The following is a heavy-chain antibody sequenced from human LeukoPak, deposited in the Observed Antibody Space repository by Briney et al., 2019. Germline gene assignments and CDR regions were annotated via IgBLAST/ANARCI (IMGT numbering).Heavy chain of an antibody. V-gene: IGHV4-59*01. J-gene: IGHJ4*02. CDR2: IYSSGST. D-gene: IGHD6-6*01. Sequence: SETLSLTCTVSGGSISSYYWNWIRQPPGKGLEWIGHIYSSGSTKYNPSLKSRVTISVDTSKNQFSLKLISVTAADTAVYYCARGQLATGIFDHWGQGTLVTVSS. CDR1: GGSISSYY. CDR3: ARGQLATGIFDH.